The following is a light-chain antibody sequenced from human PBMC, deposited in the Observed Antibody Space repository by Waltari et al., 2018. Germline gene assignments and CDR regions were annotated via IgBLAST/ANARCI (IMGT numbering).Light chain of an antibody. CDR2: KAN. CDR1: SGSLSTTSY. Sequence: GTVTLTCALSSGSLSTTSYATWYQQTPGQAPRTLVYKANARSSGVPDRFSGSILGNTAALTITGAQADDESDYYCALYMGSGIWVFGGGTRLTVL. J-gene: IGLJ3*02. CDR3: ALYMGSGIWV. V-gene: IGLV8-61*01.